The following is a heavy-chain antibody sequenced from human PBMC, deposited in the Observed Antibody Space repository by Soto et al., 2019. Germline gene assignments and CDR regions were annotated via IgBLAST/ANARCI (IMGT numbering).Heavy chain of an antibody. CDR2: FDPEDGET. CDR3: ATLGYCSSTSCYEGPYNWFDP. J-gene: IGHJ5*02. CDR1: GYTLTELS. V-gene: IGHV1-24*01. D-gene: IGHD2-2*01. Sequence: ASVKVSCKVSGYTLTELSMHWVRQAPGKGLEWMGGFDPEDGETIYAQKFQGRVTMTEDTSTDTAYMELSSLGSEETAVYYCATLGYCSSTSCYEGPYNWFDPWGQGTLVTVSS.